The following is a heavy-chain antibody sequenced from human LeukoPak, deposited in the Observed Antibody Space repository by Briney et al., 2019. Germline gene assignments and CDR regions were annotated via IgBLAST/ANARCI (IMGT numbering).Heavy chain of an antibody. J-gene: IGHJ2*01. CDR1: GYSISSGYY. Sequence: PSETLSLTCAVSGYSISSGYYWGWIRQPPGKGLEWIGYIHSSGSPDYNPSLKSRVTISVDTPNNQFSLKLSSVTATDTAVYYCARRDVGAAGRYFDLWGRGTLVTVSS. CDR3: ARRDVGAAGRYFDL. CDR2: IHSSGSP. V-gene: IGHV4-38-2*01. D-gene: IGHD1-26*01.